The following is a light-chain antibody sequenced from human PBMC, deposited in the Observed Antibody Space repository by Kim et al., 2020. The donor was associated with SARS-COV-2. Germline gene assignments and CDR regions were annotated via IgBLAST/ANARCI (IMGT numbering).Light chain of an antibody. J-gene: IGLJ3*02. CDR1: TSNIGRNA. V-gene: IGLV1-44*01. Sequence: QSVLSQPPSASGTPGQRVTISCSGGTSNIGRNAVNWYRQLPGTAPKLLIYNDNQRPSGVPDRFSGSKSGTSASLAISDFQSQDEADYYCAARDDSLYGPVFGGGTQLTVL. CDR3: AARDDSLYGPV. CDR2: NDN.